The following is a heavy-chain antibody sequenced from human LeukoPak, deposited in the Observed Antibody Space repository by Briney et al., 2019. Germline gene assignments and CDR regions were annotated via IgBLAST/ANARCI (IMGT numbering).Heavy chain of an antibody. J-gene: IGHJ4*02. Sequence: ASVKVSCKASGYTFTGYYMHWVRQAPGQGLEWMGWINPNSGGRNYAQKVTGRVPMTRCTSTSTAYMALSRLRSEDTAVYYCARGSRITIFGVVIMRGGYFDYWGQGTLVTVSS. D-gene: IGHD3-3*01. CDR3: ARGSRITIFGVVIMRGGYFDY. CDR1: GYTFTGYY. CDR2: INPNSGGR. V-gene: IGHV1-2*02.